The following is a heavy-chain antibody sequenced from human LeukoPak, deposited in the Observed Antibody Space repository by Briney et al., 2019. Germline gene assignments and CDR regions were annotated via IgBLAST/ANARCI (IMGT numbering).Heavy chain of an antibody. CDR1: GYTFTSYG. CDR2: ISAYNGNT. D-gene: IGHD2-21*02. Sequence: GASVKVSCKASGYTFTSYGISWVRQAPGQGLEWMGWISAYNGNTNYAQKLQGRVTMTTDTSTSTAYMELRSLRSDDTAVYYCARDCGGDCYRPWYCYYYYGMDVWGQGTTVTVSS. CDR3: ARDCGGDCYRPWYCYYYYGMDV. J-gene: IGHJ6*02. V-gene: IGHV1-18*01.